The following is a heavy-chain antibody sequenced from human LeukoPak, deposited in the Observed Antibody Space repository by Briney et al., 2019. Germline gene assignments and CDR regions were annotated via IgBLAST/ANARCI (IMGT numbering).Heavy chain of an antibody. CDR1: GLTFSSYA. Sequence: GGSLRLSCAASGLTFSSYAMSWVRQAPGKGLEWVAFIRYDASDKYYADSVKGRFTISRDNSKNTLYLQMNSLRPEDTAVYYCAKDKAFLAGYFDYWGQGNLVTVSS. J-gene: IGHJ4*02. V-gene: IGHV3-30*02. CDR3: AKDKAFLAGYFDY. CDR2: IRYDASDK.